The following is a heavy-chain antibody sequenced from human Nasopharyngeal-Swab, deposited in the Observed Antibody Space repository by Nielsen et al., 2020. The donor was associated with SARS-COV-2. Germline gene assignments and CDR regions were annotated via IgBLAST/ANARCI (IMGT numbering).Heavy chain of an antibody. Sequence: GESLKISCAASGFTFSSYDMHWVRQATGKGPEWVSAIGTAGDTYYPGSVKGRFTISRDNAKNTLYLQMNSLRAEDTAVYYCARAYYFDSWGQGTLVTVSS. J-gene: IGHJ4*02. CDR2: IGTAGDT. CDR1: GFTFSSYD. V-gene: IGHV3-13*01. CDR3: ARAYYFDS.